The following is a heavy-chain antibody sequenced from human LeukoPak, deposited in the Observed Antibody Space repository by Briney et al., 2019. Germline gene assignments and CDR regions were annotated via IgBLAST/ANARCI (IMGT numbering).Heavy chain of an antibody. CDR1: GGSFSGYY. Sequence: PSETLSLTCAVYGGSFSGYYWSWIRQHPGKGLEWIGYIYYSGSTYYNPSLKSRVTISVDTSKNQFSLTLSSVTAADTAVYYCARVAVVPAAIRAFDIWGQGTMVTVSS. CDR3: ARVAVVPAAIRAFDI. V-gene: IGHV4-31*11. J-gene: IGHJ3*02. D-gene: IGHD2-2*01. CDR2: IYYSGST.